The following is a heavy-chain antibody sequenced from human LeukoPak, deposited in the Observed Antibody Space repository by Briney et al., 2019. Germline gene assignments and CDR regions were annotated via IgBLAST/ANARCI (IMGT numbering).Heavy chain of an antibody. J-gene: IGHJ5*02. Sequence: GGSLRLSCAASGFTFSTYGIHWVRQAPGKGLEWVAFIRYDGSNKYYADSVKGRFTISRDNAKNSLSLQMNSLRAEDTAVYYCARPLMYYYGSETYFWFDPWGQGTLVTVSS. CDR1: GFTFSTYG. D-gene: IGHD3-10*01. V-gene: IGHV3-30*02. CDR3: ARPLMYYYGSETYFWFDP. CDR2: IRYDGSNK.